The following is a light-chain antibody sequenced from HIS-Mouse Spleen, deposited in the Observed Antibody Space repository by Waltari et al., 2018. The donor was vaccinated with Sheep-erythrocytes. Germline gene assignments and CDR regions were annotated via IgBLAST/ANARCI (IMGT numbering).Light chain of an antibody. CDR3: CSYAGSSTPWV. V-gene: IGLV2-23*01. CDR2: EGS. Sequence: QSALTQPASVSGSPGQSITISCTGTSSDVGSYNLVSWYQQHPGKAPKPMIYEGSKRPSGVSNRFSGSTSGTTASLTISGLQAEDEADYYCCSYAGSSTPWVFGGGTKLTVL. CDR1: SSDVGSYNL. J-gene: IGLJ3*02.